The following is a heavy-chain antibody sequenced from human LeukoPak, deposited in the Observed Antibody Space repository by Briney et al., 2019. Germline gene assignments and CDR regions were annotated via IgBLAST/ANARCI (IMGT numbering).Heavy chain of an antibody. D-gene: IGHD3-10*01. CDR1: GFTFSSYA. Sequence: GGSLRLSCAASGFTFSSYAMSWVRQAPGKGLEWVSAISGSGGSTYYADSVKGRFTISRDNSKNTLYLQMNSLRAGDTAVYYCAKDQVTMVRGVSYYYYYGMDVWGQGTTVTVSS. J-gene: IGHJ6*02. CDR3: AKDQVTMVRGVSYYYYYGMDV. CDR2: ISGSGGST. V-gene: IGHV3-23*01.